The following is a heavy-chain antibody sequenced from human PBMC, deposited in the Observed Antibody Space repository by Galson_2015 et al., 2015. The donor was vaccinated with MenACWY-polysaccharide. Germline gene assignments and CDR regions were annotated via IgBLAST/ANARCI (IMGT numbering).Heavy chain of an antibody. CDR1: GGSISSYH. CDR2: IYYSGNT. Sequence: ETLSLTCTVSGGSISSYHWSWIRQSPGRGLEWIGYIYYSGNTNYNASLKSRVTISVDTSKKQFSLKLTSVTAADTAVYYCARGSYYMDVWGKGTTVTVSS. V-gene: IGHV4-59*01. CDR3: ARGSYYMDV. J-gene: IGHJ6*03.